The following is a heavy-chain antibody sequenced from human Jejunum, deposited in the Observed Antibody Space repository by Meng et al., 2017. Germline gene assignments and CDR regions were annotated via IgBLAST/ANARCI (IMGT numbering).Heavy chain of an antibody. V-gene: IGHV4-30-4*01. CDR1: GGSISSGDYY. D-gene: IGHD3-9*01. CDR3: ASYDLFTGFGFDY. Sequence: QFKLQESGPGLVKPSQTLSLTCTVSGGSISSGDYYWSWIRQPPGKGLEWIGYIYYSGNTYYNPSLKSRVTISVDTPKNQFSLKLSSVTAADTAVYYCASYDLFTGFGFDYWGQGTLVTVSS. CDR2: IYYSGNT. J-gene: IGHJ4*02.